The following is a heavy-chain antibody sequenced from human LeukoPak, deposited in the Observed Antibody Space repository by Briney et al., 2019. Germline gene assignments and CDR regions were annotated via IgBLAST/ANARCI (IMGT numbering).Heavy chain of an antibody. D-gene: IGHD3-22*01. CDR3: ARGSLLITMIARNWFDP. V-gene: IGHV1-2*06. Sequence: ASVKVSCKASGYTFTGYYMHWVRQAPGQGLEWMGRINPNSGGTNYAQKFQGRVTMTRDTSISTAYMELSRLRSDDTAVYYCARGSLLITMIARNWFDPWGQGTLVTVSS. CDR2: INPNSGGT. CDR1: GYTFTGYY. J-gene: IGHJ5*02.